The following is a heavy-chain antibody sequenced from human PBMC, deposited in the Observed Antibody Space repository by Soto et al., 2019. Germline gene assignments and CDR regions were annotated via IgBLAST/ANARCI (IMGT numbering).Heavy chain of an antibody. V-gene: IGHV1-69*12. CDR1: GGTFSSYA. J-gene: IGHJ3*02. CDR2: IIPIFGTA. Sequence: QVQLVQSGAEVKKPGSSVKVSCKASGGTFSSYAISWVRQAPGQGLEWMGGIIPIFGTANYAQKFQGRVTITADESTSTAYMGLSSLRSGDTAVYYCARCRDGYNLDAFDIWGQGTMVTVSS. CDR3: ARCRDGYNLDAFDI. D-gene: IGHD5-12*01.